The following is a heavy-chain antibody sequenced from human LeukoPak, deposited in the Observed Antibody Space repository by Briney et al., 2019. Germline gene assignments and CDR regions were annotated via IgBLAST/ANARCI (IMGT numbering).Heavy chain of an antibody. J-gene: IGHJ3*02. V-gene: IGHV5-51*01. CDR2: IYPGASDT. CDR1: GYTFTSYW. CDR3: ARDYGSGTYRDAFDI. D-gene: IGHD3-10*01. Sequence: GESLKISCKGSGYTFTSYWIGWVRQMPGKGLEWMGIIYPGASDTRYSPSFQGQVTISVDKSISTAYLQWSRLKASDTATYYCARDYGSGTYRDAFDIWGQGTMVTVSS.